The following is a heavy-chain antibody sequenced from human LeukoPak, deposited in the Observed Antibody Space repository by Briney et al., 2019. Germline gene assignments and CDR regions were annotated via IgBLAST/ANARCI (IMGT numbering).Heavy chain of an antibody. CDR3: ARDRNIGYSEWHDAFDI. CDR2: ISSSSSTI. D-gene: IGHD6-13*01. J-gene: IGHJ3*02. V-gene: IGHV3-48*01. CDR1: GFIFSSYE. Sequence: GGSLRLSCAASGFIFSSYEMMWVRQAPGKGLEWVSYISSSSSTIYYADSVKGRFTISRDNAKNSLYLQMNSLRAEDTAVYYCARDRNIGYSEWHDAFDIWGQGTMVTVSS.